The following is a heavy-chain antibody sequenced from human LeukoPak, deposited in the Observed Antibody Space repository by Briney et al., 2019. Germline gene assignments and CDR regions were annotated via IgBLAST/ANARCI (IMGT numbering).Heavy chain of an antibody. Sequence: EASVKVSCKASGYTFTGYYMHWVRQAPGQGLEWMGWINPNSGGTNYAQKFQGRVTMTRDTSISTAYMELSRLRSDDTTVYYCARADSSGWYHIDYWGQGTLVTVSS. D-gene: IGHD6-19*01. CDR1: GYTFTGYY. V-gene: IGHV1-2*02. CDR3: ARADSSGWYHIDY. J-gene: IGHJ4*02. CDR2: INPNSGGT.